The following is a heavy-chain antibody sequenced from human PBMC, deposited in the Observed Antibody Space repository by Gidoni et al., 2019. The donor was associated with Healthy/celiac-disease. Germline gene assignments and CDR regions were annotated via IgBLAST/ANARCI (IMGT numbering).Heavy chain of an antibody. CDR3: ASHDSSSWYGY. J-gene: IGHJ4*02. Sequence: QVQLQESGPGLVKPSETLSLTCTVSGGSISSYYWSWIRQPPGKGLEWIGYIYYSGSANYNPSLKSRVTISIDTSKNQFSLKLSSVTAADTAVYYCASHDSSSWYGYWSQGTLVTVSS. CDR2: IYYSGSA. D-gene: IGHD6-13*01. V-gene: IGHV4-59*01. CDR1: GGSISSYY.